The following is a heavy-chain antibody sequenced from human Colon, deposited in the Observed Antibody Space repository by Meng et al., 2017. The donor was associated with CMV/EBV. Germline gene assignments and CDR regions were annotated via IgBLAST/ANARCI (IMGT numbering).Heavy chain of an antibody. CDR3: ARDPFIKAFDI. V-gene: IGHV3-30*03. CDR1: GFSFSSYG. Sequence: GESLKISCAASGFSFSSYGMHWVRQAPGKGLEWVAVISYDGSTKFYRDSVKGRFTISRDNSRNTVYLQADRLRPDDTAVYSCARDPFIKAFDIWGQGTMVTVSS. CDR2: ISYDGSTK. J-gene: IGHJ3*02.